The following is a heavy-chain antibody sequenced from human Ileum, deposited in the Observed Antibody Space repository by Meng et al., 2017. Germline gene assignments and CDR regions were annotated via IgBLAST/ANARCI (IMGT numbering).Heavy chain of an antibody. CDR2: INPLVAGRST. CDR1: GISLTNAC. V-gene: IGHV3-15*05. Sequence: GPLVEPVGDLGNPVESLGPSCLGSGISLTNACMLRGRQAPGKVMEWVAGINPLVAGRSTAYLAPVKCRFTVSRDASQTMLHLQTGSLKCEDTAIYYCTTLSAWAQRTLVTVSS. J-gene: IGHJ5*02. CDR3: TTLSA.